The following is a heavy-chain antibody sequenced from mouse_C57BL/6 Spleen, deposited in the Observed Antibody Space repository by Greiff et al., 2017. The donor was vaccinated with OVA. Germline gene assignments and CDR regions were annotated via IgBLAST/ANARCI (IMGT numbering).Heavy chain of an antibody. CDR1: GYAFSSSW. CDR3: ARGELGRFAY. D-gene: IGHD4-1*01. Sequence: QVQLQQSGPELVKPGASVKISCKASGYAFSSSWMNWVKQRPGKGLEWIGRIYPGDGDTNYNGKFKGKATLTADTSSSTAYMQLSSLTSEDYAVYFYARGELGRFAYWGQGTLVTVSA. CDR2: IYPGDGDT. J-gene: IGHJ3*01. V-gene: IGHV1-82*01.